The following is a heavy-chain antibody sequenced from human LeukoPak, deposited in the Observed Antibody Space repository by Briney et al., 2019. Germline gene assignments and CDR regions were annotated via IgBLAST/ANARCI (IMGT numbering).Heavy chain of an antibody. CDR3: ARGWWDDYGDRRDY. CDR1: GGSISSSNW. J-gene: IGHJ4*02. V-gene: IGHV4-4*02. CDR2: IYHSGST. Sequence: SSETLSLTCAVSGGSISSSNWWSWVRQPPGKGLEWIGEIYHSGSTNYNPSLKSRVTISVDKSKNQFSLKLSSVTAADTAVYYCARGWWDDYGDRRDYWGQGTLVTVSS. D-gene: IGHD4-17*01.